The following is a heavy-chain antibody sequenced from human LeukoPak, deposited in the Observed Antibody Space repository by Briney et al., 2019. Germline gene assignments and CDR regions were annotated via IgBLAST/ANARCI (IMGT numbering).Heavy chain of an antibody. CDR1: GYTFTNYW. J-gene: IGHJ4*02. CDR3: ASYVSGSYRDYFDY. CDR2: IYPGDSDT. Sequence: GESLKISCKGSGYTFTNYWIGWVRQMPGKGLEFMGIIYPGDSDTRYSPSFQGQVTISADKSKSISTAYLQWSSLKASDTAMYYCASYVSGSYRDYFDYWGQGTLVTVSS. D-gene: IGHD1-26*01. V-gene: IGHV5-51*01.